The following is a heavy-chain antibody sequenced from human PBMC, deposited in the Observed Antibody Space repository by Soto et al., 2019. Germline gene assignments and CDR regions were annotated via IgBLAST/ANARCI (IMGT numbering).Heavy chain of an antibody. V-gene: IGHV3-33*01. CDR3: ARNLNSFDY. D-gene: IGHD1-7*01. Sequence: QVQLVESGGGVVQPGRSLRLSCAPYGFTFSSFAMHWVRQAPGKGLEWVAAIYYDGSNKYYADSVKGRFTISRDNSKNTLYLQMNSLRAEDTAVYYCARNLNSFDYWGQGTLVTVSS. CDR2: IYYDGSNK. J-gene: IGHJ4*02. CDR1: GFTFSSFA.